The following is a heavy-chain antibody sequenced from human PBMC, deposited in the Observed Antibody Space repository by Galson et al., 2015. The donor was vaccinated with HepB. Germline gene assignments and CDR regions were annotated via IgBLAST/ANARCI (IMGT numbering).Heavy chain of an antibody. CDR2: IKQDGSEK. Sequence: SLRLSCAASGFTFSRYWMSWVRQAPGKGLEWVANIKQDGSEKYYVDSVKGRFTISRDNAKNSLYLQMNSLRAEDTAVYYCARAMGWYADYWGQGTLVTVSS. CDR3: ARAMGWYADY. J-gene: IGHJ4*02. D-gene: IGHD6-19*01. CDR1: GFTFSRYW. V-gene: IGHV3-7*03.